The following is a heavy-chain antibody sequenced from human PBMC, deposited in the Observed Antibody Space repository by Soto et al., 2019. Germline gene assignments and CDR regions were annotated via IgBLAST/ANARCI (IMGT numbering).Heavy chain of an antibody. D-gene: IGHD3-3*01. CDR2: IYPGDSDT. CDR3: AWGNFDFWSGYYTYYFDY. V-gene: IGHV5-51*01. CDR1: GYSFTSYW. J-gene: IGHJ4*02. Sequence: GESLKISCKGSGYSFTSYWIGWVRQMPGKGLEWMGIIYPGDSDTRYSPSFQGQVTISADKSISTAYLQWSSLKASDTAMYFCAWGNFDFWSGYYTYYFDYWGQGTLVTVSS.